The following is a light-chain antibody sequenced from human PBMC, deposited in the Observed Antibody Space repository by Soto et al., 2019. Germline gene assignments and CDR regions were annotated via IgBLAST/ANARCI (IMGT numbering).Light chain of an antibody. Sequence: QSVLTQPPSASGSPGHSVTISCTGTNSDVGGYNYVSWYQQHPGKAPKLMIYEVSKRPSGVPDRFSGSKSGNTASLTVSGLQAEDEADYYCISYAGSNLLYVFGTGTKVTVL. CDR1: NSDVGGYNY. CDR2: EVS. V-gene: IGLV2-8*01. J-gene: IGLJ1*01. CDR3: ISYAGSNLLYV.